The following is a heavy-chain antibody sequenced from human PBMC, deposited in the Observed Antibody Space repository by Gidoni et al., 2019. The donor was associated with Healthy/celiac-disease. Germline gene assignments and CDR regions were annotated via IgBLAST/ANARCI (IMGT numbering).Heavy chain of an antibody. CDR2: ISWNSGSI. D-gene: IGHD6-19*01. CDR3: AKDGRSSGWSSFGY. CDR1: GFTFDDYA. J-gene: IGHJ4*02. V-gene: IGHV3-9*01. Sequence: EVQLVESGGGLVQPGRSLRLSCAASGFTFDDYAMHWVRQAPGKGLEWVSGISWNSGSIGYADSVKGRFTISRDNAKNSLYLQMNSLRAEDTALYYCAKDGRSSGWSSFGYWGQGTLVTVSS.